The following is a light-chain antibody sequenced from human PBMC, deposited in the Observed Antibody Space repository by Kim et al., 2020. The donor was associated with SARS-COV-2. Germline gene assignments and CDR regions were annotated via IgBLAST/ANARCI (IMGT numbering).Light chain of an antibody. CDR2: DGS. Sequence: AAVGEVVTITCQASQDIRYFLKCLRQKPRKAPNLLIDDGSNLETVVPSRFSGSGSGTDFTLTINSLQPEDIATYYCQQYNSLPVTFGQGTRLEIK. CDR3: QQYNSLPVT. V-gene: IGKV1-33*01. J-gene: IGKJ5*01. CDR1: QDIRYF.